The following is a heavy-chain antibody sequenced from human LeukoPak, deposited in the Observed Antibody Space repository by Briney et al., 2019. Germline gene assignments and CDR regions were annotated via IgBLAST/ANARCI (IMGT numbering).Heavy chain of an antibody. D-gene: IGHD4-17*01. CDR1: GFIFSSSE. J-gene: IGHJ6*03. V-gene: IGHV3-48*03. Sequence: GGSLRLSCAASGFIFSSSEMNWVRQAPGKGLEWVSYISSSGTTIFYADSVKGRFTISRDSAKNSLYLQMNSLRAEDTALYYCARGLYGDYGFVYYYYMDVWGKGTTVTVSS. CDR3: ARGLYGDYGFVYYYYMDV. CDR2: ISSSGTTI.